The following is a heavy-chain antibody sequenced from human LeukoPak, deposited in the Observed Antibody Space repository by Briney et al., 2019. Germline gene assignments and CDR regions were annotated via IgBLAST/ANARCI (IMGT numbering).Heavy chain of an antibody. D-gene: IGHD6-13*01. CDR2: INSDGSSP. J-gene: IGHJ6*03. Sequence: PGGSLRLSCAASGFTFNSYLMHWVRQPPGKGLVWVSRINSDGSSPTYADSVKGRFTISRDNAKNTLYLQMNSLRAEDTAVYYCARVGGSSWGYFYYHMDVWGKGTAVTVSS. CDR3: ARVGGSSWGYFYYHMDV. CDR1: GFTFNSYL. V-gene: IGHV3-74*01.